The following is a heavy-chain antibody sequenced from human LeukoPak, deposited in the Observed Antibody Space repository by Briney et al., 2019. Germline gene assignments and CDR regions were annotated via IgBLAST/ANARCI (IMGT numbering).Heavy chain of an antibody. Sequence: SETLSLTCTVSGGSISSYYWSWIRQPPGKGLEWIGYIYYSGSTNYNPSLKSRVTISVDTSKNQFSPKLRFVTAADTAVFNSARRGGHSTFVYWGQGTLVTVSS. V-gene: IGHV4-59*01. CDR1: GGSISSYY. J-gene: IGHJ4*02. CDR2: IYYSGST. D-gene: IGHD5-18*01. CDR3: ARRGGHSTFVY.